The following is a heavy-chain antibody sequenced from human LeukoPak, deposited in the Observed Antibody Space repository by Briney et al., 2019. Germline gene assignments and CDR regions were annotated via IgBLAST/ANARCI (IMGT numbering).Heavy chain of an antibody. CDR1: GFTFSSYA. Sequence: GASLRLSCAASGFTFSSYAMSWVRQAPGKGLEWVSAISGSGGSTYYADSVKGRFTISRDNSKNTLYLQMNSLRAEDTAVYYCAKSLGPPPADGFDSSGYLDYWGQGTLVTVS. J-gene: IGHJ4*02. CDR2: ISGSGGST. V-gene: IGHV3-23*01. D-gene: IGHD3-22*01. CDR3: AKSLGPPPADGFDSSGYLDY.